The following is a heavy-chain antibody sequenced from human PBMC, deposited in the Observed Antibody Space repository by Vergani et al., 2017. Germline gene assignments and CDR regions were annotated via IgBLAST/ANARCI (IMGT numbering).Heavy chain of an antibody. J-gene: IGHJ3*02. Sequence: QVQLVESGGGVVQPGRSLRLSCAASGFTFSSYGMHWVRQAPGKGLEWVAVIWYDGSNKYYADSVKGRFTISRDNSKNTLYLQMNSLRAEDTAVYYCAREQDPRGAFDIGSQRTMVTVYS. CDR3: AREQDPRGAFDI. CDR1: GFTFSSYG. V-gene: IGHV3-33*01. CDR2: IWYDGSNK.